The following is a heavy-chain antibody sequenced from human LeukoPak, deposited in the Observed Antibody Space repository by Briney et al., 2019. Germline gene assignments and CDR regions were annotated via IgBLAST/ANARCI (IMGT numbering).Heavy chain of an antibody. CDR3: ARMTRFGDFP. CDR1: GGSFSDYF. D-gene: IGHD3-10*01. CDR2: INHSGTT. Sequence: SETLSLTCAVYGGSFSDYFWSWIRQPPGEGLEWIGEINHSGTTNYNPSLRSRVTISIDTSANQFSLKLSSVTAADTAVYYCARMTRFGDFPWGQGTLVTVSS. J-gene: IGHJ5*02. V-gene: IGHV4-34*01.